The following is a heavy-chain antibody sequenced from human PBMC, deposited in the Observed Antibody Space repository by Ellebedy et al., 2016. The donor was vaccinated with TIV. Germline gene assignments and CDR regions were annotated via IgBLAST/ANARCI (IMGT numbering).Heavy chain of an antibody. V-gene: IGHV3-23*01. D-gene: IGHD4-17*01. J-gene: IGHJ6*04. CDR3: AKGHRLMTTVTTMDV. Sequence: GGSLRLPXAASGFTFSSYAMSWVRQAPGKGLEWVSAISGSGGSTYYADSVKGRFTISRDNSKNTLYLQMNSLRAEDTAVYYCAKGHRLMTTVTTMDVWGKGTTVTVSS. CDR1: GFTFSSYA. CDR2: ISGSGGST.